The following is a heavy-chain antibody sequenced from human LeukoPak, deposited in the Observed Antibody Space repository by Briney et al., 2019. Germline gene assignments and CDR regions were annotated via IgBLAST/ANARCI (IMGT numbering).Heavy chain of an antibody. CDR3: ARVSSSSWTRGDWFDP. CDR2: ISSSSSYI. Sequence: PGRSLRLSCAASGFTFSSYSMNWVRQAPGKGLEWVSSISSSSSYIYYADSVKGRFTISRDNAKNSLYLQMNSLRAEDTAVYYCARVSSSSWTRGDWFDPWGQGALVTDSS. CDR1: GFTFSSYS. J-gene: IGHJ5*02. D-gene: IGHD6-13*01. V-gene: IGHV3-21*01.